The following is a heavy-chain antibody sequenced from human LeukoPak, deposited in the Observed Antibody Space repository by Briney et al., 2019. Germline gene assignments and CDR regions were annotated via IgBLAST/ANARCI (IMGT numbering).Heavy chain of an antibody. V-gene: IGHV4-39*01. CDR2: IYYSGSAGST. CDR1: GGSISSYY. D-gene: IGHD3-9*01. CDR3: ARHLYDKTGRPLDS. Sequence: SETLSLTCTVSGGSISSYYWAWIRQPPGKGLEWIGTIYYSGSAGSTYYNPSLKSRVTISVDTSKNQFSLNLSSVTAADTAIYYCARHLYDKTGRPLDSWGQGTLVTVSS. J-gene: IGHJ4*02.